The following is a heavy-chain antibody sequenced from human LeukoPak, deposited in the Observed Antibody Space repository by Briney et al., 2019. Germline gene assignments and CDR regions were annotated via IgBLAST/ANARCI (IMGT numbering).Heavy chain of an antibody. Sequence: SVKVSCRASGGTFSSYAISWVRQAPGQGLEWMGGIIPIFGTANYAQKFQGRVTITADESTSTAYMELSSLRSEDTAVYYCARAKYCSSTSCYNMYNWFDPWGQGTLVTVSS. CDR2: IIPIFGTA. CDR3: ARAKYCSSTSCYNMYNWFDP. D-gene: IGHD2-2*02. CDR1: GGTFSSYA. V-gene: IGHV1-69*01. J-gene: IGHJ5*02.